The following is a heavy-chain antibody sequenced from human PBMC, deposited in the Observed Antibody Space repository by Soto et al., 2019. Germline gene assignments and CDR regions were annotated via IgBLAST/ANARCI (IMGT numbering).Heavy chain of an antibody. Sequence: SETLSLISGVSGGTVASSHWWSWVRMSPGRGLEWIVNVHHTGDPNLNPSLLSRVSFSVDESNTQFSLRVSSVAAADTVVYFCSREIVIARGNKCFDPWGPGTLVTVSP. J-gene: IGHJ5*02. CDR3: SREIVIARGNKCFDP. D-gene: IGHD2-21*01. CDR1: GGTVASSHW. CDR2: VHHTGDP. V-gene: IGHV4-4*02.